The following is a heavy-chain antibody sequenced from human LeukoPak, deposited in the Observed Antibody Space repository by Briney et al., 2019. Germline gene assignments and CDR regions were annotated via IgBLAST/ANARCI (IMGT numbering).Heavy chain of an antibody. V-gene: IGHV1-69*08. J-gene: IGHJ4*02. CDR2: IIPILGTA. Sequence: GASVKASCKASGGTFSRNTISWVRQAPGQGLEWMGRIIPILGTANYAQKFQGRVTITADKSTSTAYMELSSLRSEDTAVYYCARDPATVGSSEFDYWGQGTLVTVSS. CDR1: GGTFSRNT. D-gene: IGHD1-26*01. CDR3: ARDPATVGSSEFDY.